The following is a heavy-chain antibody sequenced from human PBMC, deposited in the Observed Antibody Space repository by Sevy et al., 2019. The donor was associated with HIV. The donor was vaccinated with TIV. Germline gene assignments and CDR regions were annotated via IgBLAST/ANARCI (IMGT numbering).Heavy chain of an antibody. CDR1: GYSFTAYY. J-gene: IGHJ4*02. CDR2: INPNRGGT. Sequence: ASVKVSCKASGYSFTAYYIHWVRQAPGQGLEWMGWINPNRGGTHYIQNFQGRVTMTRDTSISTAYMELTGLRSDDTAVYYCAKAALGDLLLNWGQGTLVTVSS. V-gene: IGHV1-2*02. D-gene: IGHD3-10*01. CDR3: AKAALGDLLLN.